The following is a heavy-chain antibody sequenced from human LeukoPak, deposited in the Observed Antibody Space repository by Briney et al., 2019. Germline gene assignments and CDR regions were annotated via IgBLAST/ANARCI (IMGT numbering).Heavy chain of an antibody. CDR1: GYTFTSYD. D-gene: IGHD4-17*01. CDR2: MNPNSGGT. V-gene: IGHV1-2*02. J-gene: IGHJ4*02. Sequence: ASVKVSCKASGYTFTSYDINWVRQATGQGLEWMGWMNPNSGGTNYAQKFQGRVTMTRDTSISTAYMELSRLRSDDTAVYYCAREPGDYADYWGQGTLVTVSS. CDR3: AREPGDYADY.